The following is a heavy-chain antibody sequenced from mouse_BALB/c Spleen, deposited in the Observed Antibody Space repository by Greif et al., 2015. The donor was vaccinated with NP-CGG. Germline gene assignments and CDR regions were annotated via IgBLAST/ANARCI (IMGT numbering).Heavy chain of an antibody. Sequence: EVQLQQSGAELVKPGASVKLSCTASGFNIKDTYMHWVKQRPEQGLEWIGRIDPANGNTKYDPKFQGKATITADTSSNKAYLQLSSLTSEDTAVYYCARWDWYFDVWGAGTTVTVSS. CDR3: ARWDWYFDV. CDR1: GFNIKDTY. V-gene: IGHV14-3*02. J-gene: IGHJ1*01. CDR2: IDPANGNT.